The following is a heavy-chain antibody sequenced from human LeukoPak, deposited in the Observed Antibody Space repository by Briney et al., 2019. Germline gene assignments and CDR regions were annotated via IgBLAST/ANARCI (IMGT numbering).Heavy chain of an antibody. CDR3: ARARRIYYYDSSGYSLGY. Sequence: SVKVSCKASGYTFTGYYMHWVRQAPGQGLEWMGWINPNSGGTNYAQKFQGRVSMTRNTSISTAYMELSSLRSEDTAVYYCARARRIYYYDSSGYSLGYWGQATLVTVSS. V-gene: IGHV1-2*02. J-gene: IGHJ4*02. D-gene: IGHD3-22*01. CDR2: INPNSGGT. CDR1: GYTFTGYY.